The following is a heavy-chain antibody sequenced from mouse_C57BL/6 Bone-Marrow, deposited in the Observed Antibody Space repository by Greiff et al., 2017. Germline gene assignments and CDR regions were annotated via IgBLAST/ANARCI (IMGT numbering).Heavy chain of an antibody. V-gene: IGHV3-3*01. CDR2: TFYSGIT. J-gene: IGHJ2*01. CDR1: GFSINSDCY. Sequence: EVQLQQSGPSLVRPSQTLSLTCTVSGFSINSDCYWIWIRQFPGNKLEYIGYTFYSGITYYNPSLESRTYITRDTSKNKFSLKLSSVTTEDTATYYWARDPGYSYFDYWGQGTTLTVSS. D-gene: IGHD2-3*01. CDR3: ARDPGYSYFDY.